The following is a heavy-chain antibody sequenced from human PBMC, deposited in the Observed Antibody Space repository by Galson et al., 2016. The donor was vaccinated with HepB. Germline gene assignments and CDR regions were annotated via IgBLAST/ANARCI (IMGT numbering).Heavy chain of an antibody. CDR1: GSTVSNYY. CDR3: ARDPTLSS. Sequence: SLRLSCAASGSTVSNYYMSWVRQAPGKGLEWVSSISSSSSGYMSYADSVKGRFTISRDNAKNSLYLEMNSLRAEDTAVYYCARDPTLSSWGQGTLVAVSS. V-gene: IGHV3-21*01. CDR2: ISSSSSGYM. J-gene: IGHJ5*02.